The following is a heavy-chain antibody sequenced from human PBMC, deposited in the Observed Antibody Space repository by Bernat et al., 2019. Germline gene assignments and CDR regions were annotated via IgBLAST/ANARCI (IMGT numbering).Heavy chain of an antibody. CDR3: ARAYWRGRLFRKTDAFDI. CDR2: IYYSGST. J-gene: IGHJ3*02. V-gene: IGHV4-39*07. CDR1: GGSISSSSYY. D-gene: IGHD2-8*02. Sequence: QLQLQESGPGLVKPSETLSLTCTVSGGSISSSSYYWGWIRQPPGKGLEWIGYIYYSGSTYYNPSLKSRVTISVDTSKNQFSLKLSSVTAADTAVYYCARAYWRGRLFRKTDAFDIWGQGTMVTVSS.